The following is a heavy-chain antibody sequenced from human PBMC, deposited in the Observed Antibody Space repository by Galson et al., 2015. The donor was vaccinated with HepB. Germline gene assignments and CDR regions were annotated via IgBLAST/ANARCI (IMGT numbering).Heavy chain of an antibody. D-gene: IGHD4-17*01. V-gene: IGHV3-23*01. CDR2: ISGGGGTT. Sequence: SLRLSCAASGFTFSTYAMSWVRQAPGNGLEWVSAISGGGGTTYYADSVKGRFTISRDNSKNTLYLQMNSLRAEGTAVYYCAKDPGGNYGDYDWYFDLWGRGTLVTVSS. CDR3: AKDPGGNYGDYDWYFDL. J-gene: IGHJ2*01. CDR1: GFTFSTYA.